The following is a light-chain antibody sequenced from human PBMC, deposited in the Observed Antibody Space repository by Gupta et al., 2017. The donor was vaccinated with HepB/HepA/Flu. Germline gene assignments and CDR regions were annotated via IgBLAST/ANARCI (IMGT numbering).Light chain of an antibody. V-gene: IGKV3-15*01. CDR1: QSVSSN. Sequence: EIVMPQSPATLSVYTGERATLSCRASQSVSSNLAWYQQKPGQAPRLLIYGASTRATGIPARFSGSGSGTEFTLTISSLQSEDFAVYYCQQYNNWPPLTFGGGTKVEIK. CDR2: GAS. CDR3: QQYNNWPPLT. J-gene: IGKJ4*01.